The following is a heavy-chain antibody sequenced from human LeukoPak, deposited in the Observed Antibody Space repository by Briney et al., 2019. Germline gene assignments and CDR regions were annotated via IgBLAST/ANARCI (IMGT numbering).Heavy chain of an antibody. Sequence: SETLTLTCAVSGFSISHGYFWGWVRQPPGKGLEWIASIYHDERTYYNASLNSRATISVDTSKNQFSLKLGAVSAADTAVYFCARAPVVSPFGSWGQGILVIVSS. CDR1: GFSISHGYF. CDR3: ARAPVVSPFGS. D-gene: IGHD3-22*01. V-gene: IGHV4-38-2*01. CDR2: IYHDERT. J-gene: IGHJ4*02.